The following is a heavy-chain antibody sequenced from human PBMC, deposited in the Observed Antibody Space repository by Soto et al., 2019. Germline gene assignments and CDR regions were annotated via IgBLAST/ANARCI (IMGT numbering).Heavy chain of an antibody. CDR2: ISGSGGST. CDR3: AKDFYGDYGTRSDY. J-gene: IGHJ4*02. D-gene: IGHD4-17*01. CDR1: GFTFSSYA. Sequence: GGSLRLSCAASGFTFSSYAMSWVRQAPGKGLEWVSAISGSGGSTYYADSVKGRFTISRDNSKNTLYLQMNSLRAEDTAVYYCAKDFYGDYGTRSDYWGQGTLVTVSS. V-gene: IGHV3-23*01.